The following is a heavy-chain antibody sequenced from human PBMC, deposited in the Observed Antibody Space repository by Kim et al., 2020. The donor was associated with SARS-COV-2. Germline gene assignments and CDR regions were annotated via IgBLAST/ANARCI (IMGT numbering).Heavy chain of an antibody. CDR2: ISPDRGSS. D-gene: IGHD1-26*01. CDR3: VRGNSGSYYSVFDI. J-gene: IGHJ3*02. CDR1: RFTFTSYS. Sequence: GGSLRLSCSSSRFTFTSYSMHWVRQPPGKRLEHVSIISPDRGSSYYRDSVKGRFIISRDNSNNTSYLRLRGLRPEDTALYYCVRGNSGSYYSVFDIWGQGAMVTVSS. V-gene: IGHV3-64D*09.